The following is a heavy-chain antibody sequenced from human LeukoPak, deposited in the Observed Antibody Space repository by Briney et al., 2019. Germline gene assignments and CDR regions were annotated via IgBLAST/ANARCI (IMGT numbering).Heavy chain of an antibody. CDR1: GGSISSYY. CDR2: IYYSGST. V-gene: IGHV4-59*01. CDR3: ASKRGYPDAFDI. J-gene: IGHJ3*02. Sequence: SETLSLTCTVSGGSISSYYWSWIRQPPGKGLEWIGYIYYSGSTNYNPSLKSRVTISVDTSKNQFSLKLSSVTAADTAVYYCASKRGYPDAFDICGQGTMVTVSS. D-gene: IGHD3-16*02.